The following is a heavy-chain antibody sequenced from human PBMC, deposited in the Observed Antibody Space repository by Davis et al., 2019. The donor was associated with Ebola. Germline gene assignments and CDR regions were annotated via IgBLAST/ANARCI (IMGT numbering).Heavy chain of an antibody. V-gene: IGHV2-5*02. CDR3: ARIPLHCSGGSCYSGGMDV. CDR1: GFSLSTSGVG. D-gene: IGHD2-15*01. CDR2: IYWDDDK. J-gene: IGHJ6*02. Sequence: SGPTLVKPTQTLTLTCTFSGFSLSTSGVGVGWIRQPPGKALEWLALIYWDDDKRYSPSLKSRLTITKDTSKNQVVLTMTNMDPVDTATYYCARIPLHCSGGSCYSGGMDVWGQGTTVTVSS.